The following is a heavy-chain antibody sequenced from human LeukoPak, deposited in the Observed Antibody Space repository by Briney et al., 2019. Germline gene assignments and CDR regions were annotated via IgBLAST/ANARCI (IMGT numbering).Heavy chain of an antibody. CDR3: AKDWGTSGTTGWMFEY. CDR2: IWYDGSKK. J-gene: IGHJ4*02. CDR1: GSSFTNHG. Sequence: GGSLRLSCAASGSSFTNHGMHWVRQAPGKGLEWVAIIWYDGSKKYYADSVKGRFTISRDNSKNTLSLQMNSLRVEDTAVYYCAKDWGTSGTTGWMFEYWGQGTLVTVSS. D-gene: IGHD1-1*01. V-gene: IGHV3-33*06.